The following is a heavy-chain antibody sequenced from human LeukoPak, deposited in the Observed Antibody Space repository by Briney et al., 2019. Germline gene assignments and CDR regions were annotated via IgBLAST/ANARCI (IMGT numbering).Heavy chain of an antibody. CDR3: AREYYDTSGRKYPFDI. CDR1: AYTFTDYY. V-gene: IGHV1-2*02. Sequence: ASGKASCKVYAYTFTDYYTSWVRQAPGQGLEWMGWTVPVIGGTKYAQKSQGRVTVTTDSSISTAYVELSRLRSDDSAVYYCAREYYDTSGRKYPFDIWGQGTMVTVSS. D-gene: IGHD3-22*01. J-gene: IGHJ3*02. CDR2: TVPVIGGT.